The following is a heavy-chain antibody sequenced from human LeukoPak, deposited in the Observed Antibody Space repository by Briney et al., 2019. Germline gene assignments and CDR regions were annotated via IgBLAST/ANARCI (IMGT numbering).Heavy chain of an antibody. Sequence: PSGTLSLTCGVSGGSITSTNYWTWVRQPPGKGPEWIGEVNLQGSTNYNPSLMGRVAISVDMSENHISLQLTSATAADTAVYYCAREGGPYCPLDYSGQGTLVTVSS. D-gene: IGHD2-21*02. J-gene: IGHJ4*02. V-gene: IGHV4-4*02. CDR2: VNLQGST. CDR3: AREGGPYCPLDY. CDR1: GGSITSTNY.